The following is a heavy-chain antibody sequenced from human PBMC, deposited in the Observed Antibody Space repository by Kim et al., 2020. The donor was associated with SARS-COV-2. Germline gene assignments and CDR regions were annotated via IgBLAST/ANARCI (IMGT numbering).Heavy chain of an antibody. V-gene: IGHV4-34*01. D-gene: IGHD3-10*01. CDR3: AGAQNWALLWFGELSHGPFGY. J-gene: IGHJ4*02. CDR1: GGSFSGYY. CDR2: INHSGST. Sequence: SETLSLTCAVYGGSFSGYYWSWIRQPPGKGLEWIGEINHSGSTNYNPSLKSRVTISVDTSKNQFSLKLSSVTAADTAVYYCAGAQNWALLWFGELSHGPFGYWGQGTLVTVSS.